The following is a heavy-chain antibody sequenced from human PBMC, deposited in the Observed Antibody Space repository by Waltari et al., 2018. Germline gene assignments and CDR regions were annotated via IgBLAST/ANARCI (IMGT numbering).Heavy chain of an antibody. CDR2: IYYSGST. CDR1: GGSISSYY. Sequence: QVQLQESGPGLVKTSETLSLTCTVSGGSISSYYWSWIRQPPGKGLEWIGYIYYSGSTNYNPSLKSRVTISVDTSKNQFSLKLSSVTAADTAVYYCARDRSFFAAAPGWFDPWGQGTLVTVSS. J-gene: IGHJ5*02. CDR3: ARDRSFFAAAPGWFDP. V-gene: IGHV4-59*01. D-gene: IGHD2-2*01.